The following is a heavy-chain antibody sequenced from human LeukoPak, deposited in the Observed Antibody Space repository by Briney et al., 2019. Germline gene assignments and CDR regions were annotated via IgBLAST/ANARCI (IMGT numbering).Heavy chain of an antibody. J-gene: IGHJ4*02. CDR2: ISSSGSTI. V-gene: IGHV3-48*03. D-gene: IGHD3-10*01. CDR3: ARLWFGGVSIDY. CDR1: GFTFSSYE. Sequence: GGSLRLSCAASGFTFSSYEMNWVRQAPGKGLEWVSYISSSGSTIYYADSVKGRFTISRDNAKNSLYLQMNSLRAEDTAVYYCARLWFGGVSIDYWGQGTLVTASS.